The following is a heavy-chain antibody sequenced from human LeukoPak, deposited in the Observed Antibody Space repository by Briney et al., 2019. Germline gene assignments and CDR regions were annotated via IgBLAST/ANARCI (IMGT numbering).Heavy chain of an antibody. J-gene: IGHJ4*02. V-gene: IGHV3-30*02. CDR1: GFTFSSYG. CDR3: AKEGRYDFDY. D-gene: IGHD5-12*01. CDR2: IRYDGSNK. Sequence: QPGGSLTLSCAASGFTFSSYGMHWVRQAPGKGLEWVAFIRYDGSNKYYAYSVKGRFTISRDNSKNTLYLQMNSLRAEDTAVYYCAKEGRYDFDYWGQGTLVTVSP.